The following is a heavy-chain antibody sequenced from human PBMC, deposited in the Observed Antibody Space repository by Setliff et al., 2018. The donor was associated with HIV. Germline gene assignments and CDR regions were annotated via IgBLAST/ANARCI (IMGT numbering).Heavy chain of an antibody. CDR1: GFTFKTYS. CDR2: IKTDGGTT. CDR3: ARGRCSDAACFFDY. J-gene: IGHJ4*02. Sequence: GESLKISCVGSGFTFKTYSMNWVRQAPGKGLEWLSYIKTDGGTTYDADSVEGRFTISRENAKNSLYLQMDNLTVDDTAVYFCARGRCSDAACFFDYWGQGTLVTVSS. D-gene: IGHD3-16*01. V-gene: IGHV3-48*01.